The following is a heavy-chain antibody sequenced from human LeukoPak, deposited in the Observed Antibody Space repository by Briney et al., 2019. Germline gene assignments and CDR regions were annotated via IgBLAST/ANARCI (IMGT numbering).Heavy chain of an antibody. V-gene: IGHV1-18*01. CDR1: GYTFSSYG. D-gene: IGHD3-3*01. J-gene: IGHJ4*02. CDR2: ISAYGHT. Sequence: ASVKVSCKTSGYTFSSYGITWVRQAPGQGLEWMGWISAYGHTKLARNLQARVTVTIDTSTTTAYMELRSLRSDDTAVYYCARASTIFGVVPQSYWGQGNLVTVSS. CDR3: ARASTIFGVVPQSY.